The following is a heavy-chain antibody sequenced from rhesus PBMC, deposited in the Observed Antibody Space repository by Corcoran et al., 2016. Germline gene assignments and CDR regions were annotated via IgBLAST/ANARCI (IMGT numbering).Heavy chain of an antibody. V-gene: IGHV4S10*01. Sequence: QVQLQESGPGVVKPSETLSLTCAVSGGSISDSYRWSWIRQPPGKGLEWIGYIYGSSTSTNYNPSLKSRVTISKDTSKNQFSLKLSSVTAADTAVYYCAKDSGYSGFDFWGQGLRVTVSS. J-gene: IGHJ3*01. D-gene: IGHD6-25*01. CDR3: AKDSGYSGFDF. CDR2: IYGSSTST. CDR1: GGSISDSYR.